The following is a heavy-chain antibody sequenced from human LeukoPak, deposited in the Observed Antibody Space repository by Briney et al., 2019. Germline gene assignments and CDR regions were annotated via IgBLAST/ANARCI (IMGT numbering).Heavy chain of an antibody. V-gene: IGHV3-23*01. J-gene: IGHJ4*02. CDR2: ISGSGGST. D-gene: IGHD5-18*01. Sequence: GGSLRLSCAASGFTFSSYAMSWVRQAPGKGLEWVSAISGSGGSTYYADSVKGRFTISRDNAKSSLYLQMNSLRAEDTAVYYCGRSRLGYAYVYWGQGTLVTVSS. CDR1: GFTFSSYA. CDR3: GRSRLGYAYVY.